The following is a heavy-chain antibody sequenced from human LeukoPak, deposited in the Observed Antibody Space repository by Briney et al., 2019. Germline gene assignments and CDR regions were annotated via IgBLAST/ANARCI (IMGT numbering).Heavy chain of an antibody. J-gene: IGHJ4*02. D-gene: IGHD4-17*01. CDR2: IYPGDSDT. Sequence: GESLKISCQGSGYSFTNSWIGWVRQMPGKGLEWMEIIYPGDSDTTYSPSFQGQVTISADKSISTAYLQWSSLKASDTAMYYCARREGYGEFDYWGQGTLVTVSS. V-gene: IGHV5-51*01. CDR1: GYSFTNSW. CDR3: ARREGYGEFDY.